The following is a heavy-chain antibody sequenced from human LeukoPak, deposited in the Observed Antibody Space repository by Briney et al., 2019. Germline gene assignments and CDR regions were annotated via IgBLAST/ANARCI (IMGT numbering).Heavy chain of an antibody. Sequence: PSETLSLTCAVAGGSISIYYWSWVRQPPGKGLEWLGYIFYSGNTNYNPSLKSRLTISVDTSKNQFSLKLSSVTAADTAVYYCARHDGNWNREFDYWGQGTLVTVSS. CDR1: GGSISIYY. J-gene: IGHJ4*02. D-gene: IGHD1-1*01. V-gene: IGHV4-59*08. CDR3: ARHDGNWNREFDY. CDR2: IFYSGNT.